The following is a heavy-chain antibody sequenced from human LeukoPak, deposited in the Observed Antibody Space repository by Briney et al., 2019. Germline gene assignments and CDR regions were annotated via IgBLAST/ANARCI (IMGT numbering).Heavy chain of an antibody. CDR2: ISGSGGST. J-gene: IGHJ4*02. CDR3: ARDLRLRWEFDY. Sequence: GGSLRLSCAASGFTFSSYAMSWVRQAPGKGLEWVSAISGSGGSTYYADSVKGRFTISRDNSKNTLYLQMNSLRAEDTAVYYCARDLRLRWEFDYWGQGTLVTVSS. D-gene: IGHD1-26*01. V-gene: IGHV3-23*01. CDR1: GFTFSSYA.